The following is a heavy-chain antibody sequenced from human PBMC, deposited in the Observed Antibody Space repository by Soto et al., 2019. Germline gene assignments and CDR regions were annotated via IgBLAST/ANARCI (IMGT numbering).Heavy chain of an antibody. Sequence: WGSLGIYCVSSVFTVSIYEMHWIGQAPGRGLEWVSYISSSGSTIYYADSVKGRFTISRDNAKNSLYLQMNSLRAEDTAVYYCAREGASGYSYGHDAFDIWGQGTIVTVSS. CDR1: VFTVSIYE. V-gene: IGHV3-48*03. CDR2: ISSSGSTI. D-gene: IGHD5-18*01. CDR3: AREGASGYSYGHDAFDI. J-gene: IGHJ3*02.